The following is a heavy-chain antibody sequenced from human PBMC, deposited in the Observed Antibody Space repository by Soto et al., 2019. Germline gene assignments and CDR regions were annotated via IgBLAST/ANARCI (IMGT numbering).Heavy chain of an antibody. D-gene: IGHD6-13*01. CDR3: ARENIAAAGRHLDY. CDR2: IYYSGST. V-gene: IGHV4-31*03. Sequence: QVQLQESGPGLVKPSQTLSLTCTVSGGSISSGGYYWSWIRQHPGKGLEWIGYIYYSGSTYYNPSLNSRLTISVDTSKNQFSLKLSSVTAADTAVYYCARENIAAAGRHLDYWGQGTLVTVSS. CDR1: GGSISSGGYY. J-gene: IGHJ4*02.